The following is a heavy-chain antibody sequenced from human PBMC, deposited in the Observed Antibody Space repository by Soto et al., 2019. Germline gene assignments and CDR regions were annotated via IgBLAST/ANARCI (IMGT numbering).Heavy chain of an antibody. CDR3: ARTFFLYYCSGHSTWFDP. V-gene: IGHV4-59*01. D-gene: IGHD2-15*01. Sequence: SETLSLTCTVSGGSISSYFGSWIRQSPGKGLEWIGYIYYSGSTNYSPSLKSRVTISLDTSKKQSSLKLSAVTAADTAVFYFARTFFLYYCSGHSTWFDPSGQGTLVTVSA. J-gene: IGHJ5*02. CDR2: IYYSGST. CDR1: GGSISSYF.